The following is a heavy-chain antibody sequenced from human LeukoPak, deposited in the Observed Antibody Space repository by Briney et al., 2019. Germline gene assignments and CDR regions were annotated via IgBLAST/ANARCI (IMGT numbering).Heavy chain of an antibody. V-gene: IGHV4-31*03. CDR2: IYYSATT. CDR3: ASFPYYYDSSGYYYEGDY. CDR1: GGSISSGAYY. Sequence: PSQTLSLTCTVSGGSISSGAYYWSWIRQHPGKGLEWIVYIYYSATTYYTPSLKSRVTISVDTSKNQLSLKLSSVTAADTAVYYCASFPYYYDSSGYYYEGDYWGQGTLVTVSS. J-gene: IGHJ4*02. D-gene: IGHD3-22*01.